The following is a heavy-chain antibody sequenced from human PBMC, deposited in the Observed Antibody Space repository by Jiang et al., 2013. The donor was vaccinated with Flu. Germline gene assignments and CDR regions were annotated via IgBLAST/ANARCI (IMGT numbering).Heavy chain of an antibody. CDR1: GGSISSYY. CDR2: IYYSGST. D-gene: IGHD4-17*01. Sequence: GLVKPSETLSLTCTVSGGSISSYYWSWIRQPPGKGPEWIGYIYYSGSTNYNPSLKSRVTISVDTSKNQFSLKLSSVTAADTAVYYCARHPNPADNDYGRPWALYGMDVWGKGTTVTVSS. J-gene: IGHJ6*04. CDR3: ARHPNPADNDYGRPWALYGMDV. V-gene: IGHV4-59*01.